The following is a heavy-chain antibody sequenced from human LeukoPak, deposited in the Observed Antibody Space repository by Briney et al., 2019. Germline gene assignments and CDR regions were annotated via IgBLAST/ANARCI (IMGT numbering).Heavy chain of an antibody. D-gene: IGHD3-3*01. CDR3: ARDQYDFWSGYDAYGMDV. V-gene: IGHV1-46*01. CDR1: GYTFTSYY. J-gene: IGHJ6*02. Sequence: ASVEVSCKESGYTFTSYYMHWVRQAPGQGLEWMGIINPSGGSTSYAQKFQGRVTMTRDTSTSTVYMELSSLRSEDTAVYYCARDQYDFWSGYDAYGMDVWGQGTPVTVSS. CDR2: INPSGGST.